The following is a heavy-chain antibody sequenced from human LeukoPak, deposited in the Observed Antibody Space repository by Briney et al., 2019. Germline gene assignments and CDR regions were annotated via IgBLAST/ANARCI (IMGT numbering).Heavy chain of an antibody. D-gene: IGHD1-26*01. J-gene: IGHJ4*02. CDR1: GGSISSGGYY. CDR2: IYYSGST. Sequence: SQTLSLTCTVSGGSISSGGYYWSWIRQHPGKGLEWIGYIYYSGSTYYNPSLKSRVTISVDTSKNQFSLKLSSVTAADTAVYYCARHAGVGATAIYDYWGQGTLVTVSS. CDR3: ARHAGVGATAIYDY. V-gene: IGHV4-31*03.